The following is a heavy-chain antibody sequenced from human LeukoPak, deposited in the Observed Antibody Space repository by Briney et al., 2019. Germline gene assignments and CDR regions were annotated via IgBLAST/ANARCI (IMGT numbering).Heavy chain of an antibody. Sequence: GRSLRLSCAASGFSFSSYVMYWVRQAPGKGLEWVAFISYDGSNKSYGESVKGRFNISRDNSKNILYLQMNSLRAEDTAVYYCAKDPGRIRMANWFDPWGQGTLVTVSS. CDR1: GFSFSSYV. CDR3: AKDPGRIRMANWFDP. D-gene: IGHD5-24*01. V-gene: IGHV3-30*18. J-gene: IGHJ5*02. CDR2: ISYDGSNK.